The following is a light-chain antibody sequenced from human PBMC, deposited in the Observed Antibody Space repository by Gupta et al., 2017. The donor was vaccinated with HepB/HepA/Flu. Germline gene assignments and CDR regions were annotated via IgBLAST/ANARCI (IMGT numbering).Light chain of an antibody. CDR1: NSNIGAGYP. Sequence: HSVLTQPPSVSGAPGPRVTIPCTANNSNIGAGYPVHWYQQLPGTAPKLLIYGNNNRPSGVPARFSGSKSGSSASLAITGLQAEDEADYFCQSYDNSLSGSVVFGGGTILTVL. V-gene: IGLV1-40*01. J-gene: IGLJ2*01. CDR3: QSYDNSLSGSVV. CDR2: GNN.